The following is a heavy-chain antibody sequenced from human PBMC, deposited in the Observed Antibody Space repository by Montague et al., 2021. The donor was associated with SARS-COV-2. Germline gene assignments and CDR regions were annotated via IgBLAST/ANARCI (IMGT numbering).Heavy chain of an antibody. CDR2: IYYSGST. Sequence: SETLSLTCTVSGGSINTYYWSWIRQPPGKGLEWIGYIYYSGSTNXNPSLKSRVTISVDTSKNQFSLKLSSVTAADTAVYYCATVQKVSLIIMFRSGWFDPWGQGTLVTVSS. J-gene: IGHJ5*02. CDR3: ATVQKVSLIIMFRSGWFDP. D-gene: IGHD3-22*01. V-gene: IGHV4-59*08. CDR1: GGSINTYY.